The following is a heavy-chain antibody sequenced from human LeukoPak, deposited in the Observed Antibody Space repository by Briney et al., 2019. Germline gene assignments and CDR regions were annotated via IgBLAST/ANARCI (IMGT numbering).Heavy chain of an antibody. CDR2: IYPSGST. J-gene: IGHJ4*02. D-gene: IGHD2-2*01. V-gene: IGHV4-4*07. CDR1: GGSISDYF. CDR3: ARGAYCGSASCYVTD. Sequence: PSGTLSLTCTVSGGSISDYFWTWIRQPAGKGLEWIGRIYPSGSTNYNPSLRSRVTILVDKSKNQFSLKLNSVTAADTAVFYCARGAYCGSASCYVTDWGQGTLVTVSS.